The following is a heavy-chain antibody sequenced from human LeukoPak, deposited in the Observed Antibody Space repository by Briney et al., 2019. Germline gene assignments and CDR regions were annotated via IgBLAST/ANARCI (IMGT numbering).Heavy chain of an antibody. CDR2: INHSGST. CDR3: ARGGRDTGADYYDSSGSDY. CDR1: GGSFSGYY. J-gene: IGHJ4*02. D-gene: IGHD3-22*01. V-gene: IGHV4-34*01. Sequence: SETLSLTCAVYGGSFSGYYWSWIRQPPGKGLEWIGEINHSGSTNYNPSLKSRVTISVDTSKNQFSLKLSSVTAADTAVYYCARGGRDTGADYYDSSGSDYWGQGTLVTVPS.